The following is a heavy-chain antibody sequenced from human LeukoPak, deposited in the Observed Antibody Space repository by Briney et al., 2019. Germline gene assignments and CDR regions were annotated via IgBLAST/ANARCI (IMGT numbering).Heavy chain of an antibody. CDR1: GFIFSSYA. Sequence: RGSLRLSCAASGFIFSSYAMHWVRQAPGKGLEWVAFIRFDGSKKDYVDTGKGRLSISRDNSKNTLYLQMNSLKAEDTAVYYCAKGSNLDERYFQHWGQGTLVTVSS. CDR3: AKGSNLDERYFQH. D-gene: IGHD3-10*01. V-gene: IGHV3-30*02. CDR2: IRFDGSKK. J-gene: IGHJ1*01.